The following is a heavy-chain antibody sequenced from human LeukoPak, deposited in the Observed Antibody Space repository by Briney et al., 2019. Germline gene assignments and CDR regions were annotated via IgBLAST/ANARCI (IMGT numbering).Heavy chain of an antibody. CDR1: GGTFSSYA. D-gene: IGHD6-19*01. CDR3: ARGREQWLVSGGIDY. J-gene: IGHJ4*02. CDR2: IIPIFGTA. Sequence: SVKVSCKASGGTFSSYAISWVRQAPGQGLEWMGGIIPIFGTANYAQKLQGRVTMTTDTSTSTAYMELRSLRSDDTAVYYCARGREQWLVSGGIDYWGQGTLVTVSS. V-gene: IGHV1-69*05.